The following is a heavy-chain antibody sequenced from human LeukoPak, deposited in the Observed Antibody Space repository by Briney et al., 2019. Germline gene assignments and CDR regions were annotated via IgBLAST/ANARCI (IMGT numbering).Heavy chain of an antibody. J-gene: IGHJ5*02. CDR2: IYHSGST. CDR3: ARVFCSGGSCYSSTRNWFDP. V-gene: IGHV4-30-2*01. Sequence: SETLSLTCAVSGGSISSGGYSWSWIRQPPGKGLEWIGYIYHSGSTYYNPSLKSRVTISVDRSKNQFSLKLSSVTAADTAVYYCARVFCSGGSCYSSTRNWFDPWGQGTLVTASS. D-gene: IGHD2-15*01. CDR1: GGSISSGGYS.